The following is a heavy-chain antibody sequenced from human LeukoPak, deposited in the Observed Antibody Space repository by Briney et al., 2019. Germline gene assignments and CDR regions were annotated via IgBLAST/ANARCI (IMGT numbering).Heavy chain of an antibody. J-gene: IGHJ4*02. CDR1: GYTFTSYY. D-gene: IGHD1-26*01. Sequence: ASVKVSCKASGYTFTSYYMHWVRQAPGQGLEWMGWINPNSGGTNYAQKFQGRVTMTRDTSISTVYMELSSLRSEDTAVYYCARVGRSGSLDYWGQGTLVTVSS. V-gene: IGHV1-2*02. CDR3: ARVGRSGSLDY. CDR2: INPNSGGT.